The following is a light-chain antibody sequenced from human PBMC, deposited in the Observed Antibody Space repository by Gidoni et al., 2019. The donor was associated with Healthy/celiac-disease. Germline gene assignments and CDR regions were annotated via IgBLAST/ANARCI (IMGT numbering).Light chain of an antibody. Sequence: DIQMTQSPSTLSASVGDRVTSTCRASQSISSWLAWYQQKPGKAPKLLIYKASSLESGVPSRFSGSGSGTDFTLTISSLQPDDFATYYCQQYNSYSWPFGQGTKVEIK. J-gene: IGKJ1*01. CDR3: QQYNSYSWP. CDR2: KAS. V-gene: IGKV1-5*03. CDR1: QSISSW.